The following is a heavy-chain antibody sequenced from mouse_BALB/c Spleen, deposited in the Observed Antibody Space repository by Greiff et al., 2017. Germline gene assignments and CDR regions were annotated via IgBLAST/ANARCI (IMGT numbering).Heavy chain of an antibody. Sequence: QVQLQQSGAELMKPGASVKISCKATGYTFSSYWIEWVKQRPGHGLEWIGEILPGSGSTNYNEKFKGKATFTADTSSNTAYMQLSSLTSEDSAVYYCARGGYGYPYAMDYWGQGTSVTVSS. CDR3: ARGGYGYPYAMDY. CDR2: ILPGSGST. CDR1: GYTFSSYW. D-gene: IGHD1-2*01. V-gene: IGHV1-9*01. J-gene: IGHJ4*01.